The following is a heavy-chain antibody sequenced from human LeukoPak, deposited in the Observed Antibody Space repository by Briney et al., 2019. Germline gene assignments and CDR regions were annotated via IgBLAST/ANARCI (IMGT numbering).Heavy chain of an antibody. Sequence: GESLKISCKASGYTFTKYWIGWVRQMPGKGLEWMGIIYPGDSDTRYSPSFQGQVTISADKSISTAYLQWSSLKASDTAMYYCARLSSSSRYYMDVWGKGTTVTVSS. CDR3: ARLSSSSRYYMDV. D-gene: IGHD6-6*01. V-gene: IGHV5-51*01. CDR2: IYPGDSDT. CDR1: GYTFTKYW. J-gene: IGHJ6*03.